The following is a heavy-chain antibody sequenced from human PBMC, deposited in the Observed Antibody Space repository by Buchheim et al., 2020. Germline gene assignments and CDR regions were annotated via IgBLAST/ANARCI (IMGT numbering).Heavy chain of an antibody. CDR2: IYPGDSDT. J-gene: IGHJ6*02. Sequence: EVQLVQSGAEVKKPGESLKISCKGSGYSFTSYWIAWVRQMSGKGLEWMGIIYPGDSDTRYSPSCQGQVTMLADKSISTAYLHWSSLKASDTAMYYCARHGAVAGTDSGYHYGMDVWGQGTT. V-gene: IGHV5-51*01. CDR1: GYSFTSYW. CDR3: ARHGAVAGTDSGYHYGMDV. D-gene: IGHD6-19*01.